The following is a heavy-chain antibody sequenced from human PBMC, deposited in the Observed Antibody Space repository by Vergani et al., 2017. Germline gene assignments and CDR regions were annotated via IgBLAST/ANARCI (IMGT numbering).Heavy chain of an antibody. V-gene: IGHV1-69*02. Sequence: QVHLVQSGAEVKRPESSVNVSCKASGGTFTSSTLNWVRQAPGQGLEWMGRIIPSTGKAIYAQKLEGRLTFTADISKGVAYMELSSLKREDAAMYYCASGDGGFRRWGQGTLVTVSS. CDR2: IIPSTGKA. CDR1: GGTFTSST. J-gene: IGHJ1*01. CDR3: ASGDGGFRR. D-gene: IGHD3-16*01.